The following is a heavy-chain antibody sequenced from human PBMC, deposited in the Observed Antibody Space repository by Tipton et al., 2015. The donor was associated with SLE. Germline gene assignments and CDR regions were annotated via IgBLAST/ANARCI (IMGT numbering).Heavy chain of an antibody. CDR2: IYTSGST. V-gene: IGHV4-61*02. CDR1: GGSISSGSYY. J-gene: IGHJ1*01. D-gene: IGHD2-2*02. Sequence: LRLSCTVSGGSISSGSYYWSWIRQPAGKGLEWIGRIYTSGSTNYNPSLKSRVTISVDTSKNQFSLKLSSVTAADTAVYYCAREEPAAINGYFQHWGQGTLVTVSS. CDR3: AREEPAAINGYFQH.